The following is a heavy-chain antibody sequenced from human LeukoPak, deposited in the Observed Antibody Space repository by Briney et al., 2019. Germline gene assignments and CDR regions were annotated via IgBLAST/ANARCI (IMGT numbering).Heavy chain of an antibody. Sequence: SETLSLTCTVSGGSISSSSYYWGWIRQPPGKGLEWNGSIYYSGSTYYNPSLKSRVTISVDSSKNQFSLKLSSVTAADTAVYYCARSPLENLKGGSGSYHIILHGFMDVWGQGTTVTVSS. D-gene: IGHD3-10*01. CDR2: IYYSGST. J-gene: IGHJ6*02. CDR1: GGSISSSSYY. V-gene: IGHV4-39*07. CDR3: ARSPLENLKGGSGSYHIILHGFMDV.